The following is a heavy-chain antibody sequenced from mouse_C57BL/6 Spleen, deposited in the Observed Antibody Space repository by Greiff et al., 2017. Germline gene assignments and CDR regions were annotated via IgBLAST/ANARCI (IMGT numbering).Heavy chain of an antibody. Sequence: EVKLQESGPGLVKPSQSLSLTCSVTGYSITSGYYWNWIRQFPGNKLEWMGYISYDGSNNYNPSLKNRISITRDTSKNQFFLKLNSVTTEDTATYYCAREGDYEYAMDYWGQGTSVTVSS. CDR3: AREGDYEYAMDY. CDR1: GYSITSGYY. CDR2: ISYDGSN. D-gene: IGHD1-1*01. J-gene: IGHJ4*01. V-gene: IGHV3-6*01.